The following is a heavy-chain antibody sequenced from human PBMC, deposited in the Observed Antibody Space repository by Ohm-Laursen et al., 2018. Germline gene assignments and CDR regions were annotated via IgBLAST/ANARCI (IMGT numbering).Heavy chain of an antibody. V-gene: IGHV3-53*01. J-gene: IGHJ1*01. D-gene: IGHD5-24*01. Sequence: SLRLSCSASGFIFEDYAMHWVRQAPGKGLEWVSVIYTVGSTYYADSVKDRFTISRDNSNNTLYLQMNGLRAEDTAVYYCARGRDGYNYVYFQHWGQGTLVTVSS. CDR3: ARGRDGYNYVYFQH. CDR1: GFIFEDYA. CDR2: IYTVGST.